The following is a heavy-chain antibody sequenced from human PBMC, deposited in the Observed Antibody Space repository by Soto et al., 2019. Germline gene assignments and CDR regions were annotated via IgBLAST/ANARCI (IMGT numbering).Heavy chain of an antibody. CDR3: ARQTLGRDPLNWFDP. Sequence: SETLSLTCTVSGGSISSSSYYWGWIRQPPGKGLEWIGSIYYSGSTYYNPSLKSRVTISVDTSKNQFSLKLSSVTAADTAVYYCARQTLGRDPLNWFDPWGQGTLVTVSS. D-gene: IGHD7-27*01. CDR1: GGSISSSSYY. V-gene: IGHV4-39*01. CDR2: IYYSGST. J-gene: IGHJ5*02.